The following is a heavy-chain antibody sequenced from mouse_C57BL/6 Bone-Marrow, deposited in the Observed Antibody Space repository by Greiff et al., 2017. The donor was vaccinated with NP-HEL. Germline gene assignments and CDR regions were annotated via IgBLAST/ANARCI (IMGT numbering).Heavy chain of an antibody. CDR1: GFTFSSYA. D-gene: IGHD1-1*01. CDR3: ARGEYGSNPFDY. V-gene: IGHV5-4*03. J-gene: IGHJ2*01. CDR2: ISDGGSYT. Sequence: EVKVVESGGGLVKPGGSLKLSCAASGFTFSSYAMSWVRQTPEKRLEWVATISDGGSYTYYPDNVKGRFTISRDNAKNNLYLQMSHLKSEDTAMYYCARGEYGSNPFDYRGQGTTLTVSS.